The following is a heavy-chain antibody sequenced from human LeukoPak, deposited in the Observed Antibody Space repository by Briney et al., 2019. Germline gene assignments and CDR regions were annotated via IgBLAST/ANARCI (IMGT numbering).Heavy chain of an antibody. V-gene: IGHV4-34*01. J-gene: IGHJ6*02. D-gene: IGHD6-6*01. CDR3: ARDTSITARQLYYGMDV. CDR1: GGSFSGYY. CDR2: INHSGST. Sequence: TSETLSLTCAAYGGSFSGYYWSWIRQPPGKGLEWIGEINHSGSTNYNPSLKSRVTISVDTSKNQFSLKLSSVTAADTAVYYCARDTSITARQLYYGMDVWGQGTTVTVSS.